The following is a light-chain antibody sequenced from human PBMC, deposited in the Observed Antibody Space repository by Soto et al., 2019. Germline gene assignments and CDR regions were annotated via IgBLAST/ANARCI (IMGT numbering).Light chain of an antibody. J-gene: IGKJ4*01. V-gene: IGKV3-20*01. Sequence: VLTQSPGTLSLSPGERATLSCRASQSVSSTYLAWYQQKPGQAPRLLMYGASRRAMDIPVRFSGSGSGTEFSLTISNLQPEDFATYYCQQYNSYPLTFGGGTKVDIK. CDR3: QQYNSYPLT. CDR1: QSVSSTY. CDR2: GAS.